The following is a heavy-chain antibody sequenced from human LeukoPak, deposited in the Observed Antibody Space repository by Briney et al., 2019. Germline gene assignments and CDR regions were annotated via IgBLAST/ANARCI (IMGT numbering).Heavy chain of an antibody. J-gene: IGHJ2*01. CDR3: AKAPQVNNWGFTGDWYFDL. Sequence: GGSLRLSCAASGFTITTNYMNWVRQAPGKGLEWVSVIYGNDETNYADSVKGRFTISRDNSKNTLYLQMNSLRAEDTAVYYCAKAPQVNNWGFTGDWYFDLWGRGTLVTVSS. D-gene: IGHD7-27*01. CDR2: IYGNDET. CDR1: GFTITTNY. V-gene: IGHV3-53*01.